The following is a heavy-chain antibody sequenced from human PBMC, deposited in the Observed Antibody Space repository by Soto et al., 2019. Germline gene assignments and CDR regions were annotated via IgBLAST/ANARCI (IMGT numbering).Heavy chain of an antibody. CDR2: ISGDGGST. CDR1: GFTFDDYA. J-gene: IGHJ4*02. D-gene: IGHD3-22*01. CDR3: AKVGDPDSSGYYFDY. Sequence: GGSLRLSCAASGFTFDDYAMHWVRQAPGKGLEWVSLISGDGGSTYYADSVKGRFTISRDNSKNSLYLQMNSLRTEDIALYYCAKVGDPDSSGYYFDYWGQGTLVTVSS. V-gene: IGHV3-43*02.